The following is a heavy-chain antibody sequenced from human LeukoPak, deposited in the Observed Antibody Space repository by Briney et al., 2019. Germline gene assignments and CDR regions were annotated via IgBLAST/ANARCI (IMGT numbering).Heavy chain of an antibody. CDR1: GYTFTSYY. CDR2: INPSGGST. V-gene: IGHV1-46*01. J-gene: IGHJ4*02. Sequence: ASVKVSCKASGYTFTSYYLHWVRQAPGRGLEWMGIINPSGGSTSYAQKFQGRVTMTRDMSTSTVYMELSSLRSEDTAVYYCVRQYYHYSSDYYWAPDYWGQGTLVTVSS. CDR3: VRQYYHYSSDYYWAPDY. D-gene: IGHD3-22*01.